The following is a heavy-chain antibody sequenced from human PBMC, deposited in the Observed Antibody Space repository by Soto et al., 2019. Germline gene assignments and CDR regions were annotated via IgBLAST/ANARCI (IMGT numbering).Heavy chain of an antibody. CDR1: GGSFSGYY. CDR2: INHSGST. CDR3: GRGPGYCSGGSCYPGHWFDP. Sequence: SETLSLTCAVYGGSFSGYYWSWIRQPPGKGLEWIGEINHSGSTNYNPSLKSRVTISVDTSKNQFSLKLSSVTAADTAVYYCGRGPGYCSGGSCYPGHWFDPWSQASLVTVS. J-gene: IGHJ5*02. D-gene: IGHD2-15*01. V-gene: IGHV4-34*01.